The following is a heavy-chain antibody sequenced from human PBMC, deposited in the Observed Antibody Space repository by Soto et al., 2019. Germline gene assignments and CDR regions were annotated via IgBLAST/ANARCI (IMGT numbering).Heavy chain of an antibody. Sequence: QVQLVQSGAEVKKPGASVKVSCKASGYTFTSYAMHWVRQAPGQRLEWMGWINAGNGNTKYSQKFQGRVTITRDTAASTAYMELRSLRSEDTAVYYCARDNSGYDMTIDYWVQGTLVTVSS. CDR1: GYTFTSYA. CDR3: ARDNSGYDMTIDY. CDR2: INAGNGNT. V-gene: IGHV1-3*01. J-gene: IGHJ4*02. D-gene: IGHD5-12*01.